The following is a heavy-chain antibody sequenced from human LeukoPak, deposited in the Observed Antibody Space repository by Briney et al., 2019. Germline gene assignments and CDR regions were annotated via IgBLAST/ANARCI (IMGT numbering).Heavy chain of an antibody. D-gene: IGHD6-13*01. CDR3: ARGVGSSWPGWFDP. V-gene: IGHV3-48*03. CDR1: GFTFSNYE. Sequence: PGGSLRLSCAASGFTFSNYELNWVRQAPEKGLEWVSYISHSGRTIYSADSVKGRFTISRDNAKNSLYLQMNSLRAEDTAVYYCARGVGSSWPGWFDPWGQGTLVTVSS. CDR2: ISHSGRTI. J-gene: IGHJ5*02.